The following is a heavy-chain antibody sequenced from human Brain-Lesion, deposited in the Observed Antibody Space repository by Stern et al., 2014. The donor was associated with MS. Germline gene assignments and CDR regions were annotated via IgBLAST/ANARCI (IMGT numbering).Heavy chain of an antibody. Sequence: QVQLMQSGAEVKKPGASVKVSCKTSGYIFTGYYIHWVRQAPGQGLEWMAWINPNTGGTKYAQKFQGRVTMSRDTSISTAYVELRSLTSDDTAVYYCARDQRGITIFGVVTDYYYLGMDVWGQGTTVTVSS. V-gene: IGHV1-2*02. CDR3: ARDQRGITIFGVVTDYYYLGMDV. J-gene: IGHJ6*02. D-gene: IGHD3-3*01. CDR2: INPNTGGT. CDR1: GYIFTGYY.